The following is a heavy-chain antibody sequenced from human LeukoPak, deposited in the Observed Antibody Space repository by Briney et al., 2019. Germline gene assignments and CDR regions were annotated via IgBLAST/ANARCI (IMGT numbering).Heavy chain of an antibody. CDR2: ISSSSSTI. CDR3: ARVNTYYYDSSGYYTPYYFDY. V-gene: IGHV3-48*01. D-gene: IGHD3-22*01. Sequence: GGSLRLSCAASGFTFSSYSMNWVRQAPGKGLEWVSYISSSSSTIYYADSVKGRFTISRDNSKNTLYLQMNSLRAEDTAVYYCARVNTYYYDSSGYYTPYYFDYWGQGTLDTVSS. CDR1: GFTFSSYS. J-gene: IGHJ4*02.